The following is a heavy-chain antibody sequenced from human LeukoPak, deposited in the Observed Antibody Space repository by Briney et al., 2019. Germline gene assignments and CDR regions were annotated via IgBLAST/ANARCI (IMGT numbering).Heavy chain of an antibody. D-gene: IGHD3-3*01. CDR2: MNPNSGNT. V-gene: IGHV1-8*01. CDR1: GYTFTSYD. CDR3: ARGHTIFGVVIRSFDY. Sequence: ASVKVSCKASGYTFTSYDINWVRQATGQGLEWMGWMNPNSGNTGYAQKFQGGVTMTRNTSISTAYMELSSLRSEDTAVYYCARGHTIFGVVIRSFDYWGQGTLVTVSS. J-gene: IGHJ4*02.